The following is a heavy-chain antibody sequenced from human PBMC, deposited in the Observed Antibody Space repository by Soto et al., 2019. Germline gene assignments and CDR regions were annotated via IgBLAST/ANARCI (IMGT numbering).Heavy chain of an antibody. CDR3: AREWYSSGWLGFDY. CDR2: INPNSGGT. D-gene: IGHD6-19*01. J-gene: IGHJ4*02. CDR1: GYTFTGYY. Sequence: GSVKVSCKASGYTFTGYYMHWVRQAPGQGLEWMGWINPNSGGTNYAQKFQGWVTMTRDTSISTAYMELSRLRSDDTAVYYCAREWYSSGWLGFDYWGQGTLVTVSS. V-gene: IGHV1-2*04.